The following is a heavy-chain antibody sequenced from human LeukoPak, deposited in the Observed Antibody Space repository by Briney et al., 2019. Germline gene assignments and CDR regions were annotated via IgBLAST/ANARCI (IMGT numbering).Heavy chain of an antibody. Sequence: SQTLSLTCAVSGGSISSGGYSWSWIRQPPGKGLEWIGYIYHSGSTYYNPSLKSRVTISVDRSKNQFSLKLSSVTAADTAVYYCAGTPTYGDYVPRSFDYRGQGTLVTVSS. CDR1: GGSISSGGYS. J-gene: IGHJ4*02. V-gene: IGHV4-30-2*01. CDR2: IYHSGST. D-gene: IGHD4-17*01. CDR3: AGTPTYGDYVPRSFDY.